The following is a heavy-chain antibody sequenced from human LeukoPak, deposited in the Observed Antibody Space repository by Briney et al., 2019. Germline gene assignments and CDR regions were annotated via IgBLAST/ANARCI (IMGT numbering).Heavy chain of an antibody. J-gene: IGHJ4*02. CDR2: IRYDGSNK. Sequence: GGSLRLSCAASEFTFSRYGMHWVRQAPGKGLEWVAFIRYDGSNKYYADSVKGRFTISRDNSKNTLYLQMNSLRAEDTAVYYCARYYYDSSGYYSLGYWGQGTLVTVSS. CDR1: EFTFSRYG. CDR3: ARYYYDSSGYYSLGY. V-gene: IGHV3-30*02. D-gene: IGHD3-22*01.